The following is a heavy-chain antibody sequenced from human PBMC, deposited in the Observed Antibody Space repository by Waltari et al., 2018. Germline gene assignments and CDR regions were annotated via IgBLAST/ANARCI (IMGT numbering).Heavy chain of an antibody. Sequence: QVQLVQSGAAVKKPGSSVKVSCKASGGTFSSYAISWVRQAPGQGLAWMGGDVPIVGTADFAQTVQGRVTITADESTITAYMELSSRRSEDTAVYYCSSYPGKGVDAWGQGTLVTVSS. CDR3: SSYPGKGVDA. V-gene: IGHV1-69*13. CDR2: DVPIVGTA. J-gene: IGHJ5*02. CDR1: GGTFSSYA.